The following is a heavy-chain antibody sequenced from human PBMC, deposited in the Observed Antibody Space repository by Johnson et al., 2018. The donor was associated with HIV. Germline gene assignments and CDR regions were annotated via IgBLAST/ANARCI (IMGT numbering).Heavy chain of an antibody. CDR3: ARDRWYCSSTSCQKDAFDI. CDR2: IYSGGNT. D-gene: IGHD2-2*01. Sequence: VQLVESGGGLVQPGGSLRLSCAASGFTVSSNYMNWVRQAPGKGLEWVSVIYSGGNTYYADSVEGRFTISRDNSKNTLYLQMNSLRAEDTAVYYCARDRWYCSSTSCQKDAFDIWGQGTMDTVSS. CDR1: GFTVSSNY. J-gene: IGHJ3*02. V-gene: IGHV3-66*01.